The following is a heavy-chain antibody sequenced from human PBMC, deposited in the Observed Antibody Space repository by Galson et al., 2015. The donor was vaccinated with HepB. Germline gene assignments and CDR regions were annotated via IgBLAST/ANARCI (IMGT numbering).Heavy chain of an antibody. V-gene: IGHV2-5*02. J-gene: IGHJ4*02. Sequence: PALVKPTQTLTLTCTFSGFSLSTSGVGVGWIRQPPGKALEWLTAIYWDGDRHYSPSLESRLTITKDTSKNQVVLTMTNLDPVDTATYYCARYSPFDYWGPGTLVTVSS. CDR3: ARYSPFDY. CDR1: GFSLSTSGVG. CDR2: IYWDGDR. D-gene: IGHD4-11*01.